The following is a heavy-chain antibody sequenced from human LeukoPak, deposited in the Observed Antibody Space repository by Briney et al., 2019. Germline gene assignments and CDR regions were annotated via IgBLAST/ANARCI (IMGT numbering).Heavy chain of an antibody. J-gene: IGHJ4*02. V-gene: IGHV3-33*01. CDR3: AAGYRVASAAPLDY. CDR1: GITFSSYG. D-gene: IGHD5-12*01. CDR2: IWFDGSNK. Sequence: GGSLRLSCAVSGITFSSYGMHWVRQAPGKGLEWVAVIWFDGSNKYYADSVKGRFTISRDNSKNTVYLQMSGLRADDTAVYYCAAGYRVASAAPLDYWGQGTLVTVSS.